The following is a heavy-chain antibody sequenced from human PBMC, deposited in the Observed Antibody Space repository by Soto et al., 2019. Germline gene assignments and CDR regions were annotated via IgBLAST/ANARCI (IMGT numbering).Heavy chain of an antibody. CDR3: ARDGYSSGWPQGVRAFDV. CDR1: GYTFTGYY. Sequence: ASVKVSCKASGYTFTGYYMHWVRQAPGQGLEWMGWINPSSGGTNYAQKFQGRVTMTRDTSISTAYMELSRLRPDDTAVYYCARDGYSSGWPQGVRAFDVRGQGTIVTV. D-gene: IGHD6-19*01. J-gene: IGHJ3*01. V-gene: IGHV1-2*02. CDR2: INPSSGGT.